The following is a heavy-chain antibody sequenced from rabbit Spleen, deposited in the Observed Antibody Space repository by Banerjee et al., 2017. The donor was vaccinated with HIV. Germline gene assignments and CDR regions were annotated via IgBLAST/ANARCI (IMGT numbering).Heavy chain of an antibody. V-gene: IGHV1S45*01. CDR2: ITASSGST. CDR3: ARDPTEYGGYGHDL. D-gene: IGHD2-1*01. Sequence: QEQLVESGGGLVKPGGTLTLTCKASGFSFSSSYYMCWVRQAPGKGLEWIACITASSGSTHYASWAKGRFTISKTSSTTVTLQMTSLTAADTATYFCARDPTEYGGYGHDLWGPGTLVTVS. J-gene: IGHJ4*01. CDR1: GFSFSSSYY.